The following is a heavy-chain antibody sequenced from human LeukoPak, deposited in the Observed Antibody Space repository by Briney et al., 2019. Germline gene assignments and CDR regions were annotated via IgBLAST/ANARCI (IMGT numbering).Heavy chain of an antibody. D-gene: IGHD6-13*01. V-gene: IGHV3-7*02. CDR1: GFSFSSYW. CDR3: ARHNPYSSGWYCFDD. CDR2: IKQDGSEK. Sequence: GGSLRLSCAASGFSFSSYWMSWVRQAPGKGLEWVANIKQDGSEKYYVDSVKGRFTISRDNAKNSLYLQMNSLSAEDTAVYYCARHNPYSSGWYCFDDWGQGTLVTVSS. J-gene: IGHJ4*02.